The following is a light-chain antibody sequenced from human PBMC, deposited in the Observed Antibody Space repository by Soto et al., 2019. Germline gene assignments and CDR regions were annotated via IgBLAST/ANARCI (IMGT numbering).Light chain of an antibody. CDR1: SSDVGSYNF. CDR2: EDN. V-gene: IGLV2-23*01. Sequence: QSALTQPASVSGSPGQSITISCTGTSSDVGSYNFVSWYQQHPGKAPKVMIYEDNNRPSGVSNRFSASKSGSTASLTISGLQADDEADYYCCSYAGSTTVIFGGGTKLTVL. J-gene: IGLJ2*01. CDR3: CSYAGSTTVI.